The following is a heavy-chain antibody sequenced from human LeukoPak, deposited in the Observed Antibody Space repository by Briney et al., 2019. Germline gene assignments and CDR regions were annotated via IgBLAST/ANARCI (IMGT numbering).Heavy chain of an antibody. CDR2: ISYDESNK. J-gene: IGHJ3*01. CDR1: GFTFITYP. V-gene: IGHV3-30*04. Sequence: GGSLRLSCAASGFTFITYPMYCVRQAPGKGLEWVAVISYDESNKYYADSVKGRFTVSRDNSKNTLSLQMNSLRVEDTAVYYCVRVRDSSNWYVFDVWGQGTMVTVSS. CDR3: VRVRDSSNWYVFDV. D-gene: IGHD6-13*01.